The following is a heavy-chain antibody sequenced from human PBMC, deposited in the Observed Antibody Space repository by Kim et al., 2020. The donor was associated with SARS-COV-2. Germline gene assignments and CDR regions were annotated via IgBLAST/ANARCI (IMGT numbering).Heavy chain of an antibody. CDR1: GGSISSYY. CDR2: IYYSGST. V-gene: IGHV4-59*01. CDR3: ARGGYGSGSYYDYYYGMDV. D-gene: IGHD3-10*01. J-gene: IGHJ6*02. Sequence: SETLSLTCTVSGGSISSYYWSWIRQPPGKGLEWIGYIYYSGSTNYNPSLKSRVTISVDTSKNQFSLKLSSVTAADTAVYYCARGGYGSGSYYDYYYGMDVWGQGTTVTVSS.